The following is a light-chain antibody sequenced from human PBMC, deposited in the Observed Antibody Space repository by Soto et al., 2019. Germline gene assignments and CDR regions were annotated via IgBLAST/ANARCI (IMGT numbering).Light chain of an antibody. V-gene: IGKV3-15*01. J-gene: IGKJ3*01. CDR1: QSVSSN. Sequence: IVMTQSPATLSVSPGERATLSCRASQSVSSNLAWYQQKPGQAPRLLIYGASTRATGIPARFSGSGSGTEFTLTISSLESEDFAVYYCQQYSNWPRTFGPGTKVDIK. CDR2: GAS. CDR3: QQYSNWPRT.